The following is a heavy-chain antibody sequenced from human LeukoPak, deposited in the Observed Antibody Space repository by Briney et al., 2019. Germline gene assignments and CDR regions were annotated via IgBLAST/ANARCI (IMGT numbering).Heavy chain of an antibody. CDR1: GGSISSNY. CDR2: IHYSGST. Sequence: SETLSLTCTVSGGSISSNYWSWIRQPPGKGLECIGYIHYSGSTNYNPSLKSRITISVDTSKNQFSLKLSSVTAADTAMYYCARTAMVPAAMHTWCFDLWGRGTLVTVSS. CDR3: ARTAMVPAAMHTWCFDL. J-gene: IGHJ2*01. D-gene: IGHD2-2*01. V-gene: IGHV4-59*01.